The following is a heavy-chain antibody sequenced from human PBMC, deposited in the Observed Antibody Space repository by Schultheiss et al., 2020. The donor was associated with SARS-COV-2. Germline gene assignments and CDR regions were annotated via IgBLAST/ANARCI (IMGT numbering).Heavy chain of an antibody. Sequence: GESLKISCAASGFTFSSYSMNWVRQAPGKGLEWVSSINSRSSYIYYADSVKGRFTISRDNFKNTLYLQMDSLRADDTAVYYCARVGYCSSDSCQKFFLHWGQGTLVTVSS. J-gene: IGHJ1*01. CDR2: INSRSSYI. CDR3: ARVGYCSSDSCQKFFLH. V-gene: IGHV3-21*04. CDR1: GFTFSSYS. D-gene: IGHD2-2*01.